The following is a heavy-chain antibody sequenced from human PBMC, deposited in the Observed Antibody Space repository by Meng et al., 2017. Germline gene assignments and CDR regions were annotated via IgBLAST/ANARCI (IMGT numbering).Heavy chain of an antibody. CDR3: ATEGGYQDAFDI. CDR1: GFTFSSYG. Sequence: GGSLRPSCAASGFTFSSYGMHWVRQAPGKGLEWVAVIWYDGSNKYYADSVKGRFTISRDNSKNTLYLQMNSLRAEDTAVYYCATEGGYQDAFDIWGQGTMVTVSS. V-gene: IGHV3-33*01. D-gene: IGHD6-13*01. J-gene: IGHJ3*02. CDR2: IWYDGSNK.